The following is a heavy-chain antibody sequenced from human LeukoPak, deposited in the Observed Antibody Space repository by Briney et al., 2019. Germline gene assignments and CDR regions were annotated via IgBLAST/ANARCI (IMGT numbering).Heavy chain of an antibody. D-gene: IGHD2-15*01. Sequence: SETLSLTCTVSGGSINNYYWSWIRQPPGKGLEWIGEINHSGSTNYNPSLKSRVTISVDTSKNQFSLKLSSVTAADTAVYYCAISKGYCSGGSCYSQRSSYYYYMDVWGKGTTVTVSS. J-gene: IGHJ6*03. CDR1: GGSINNYY. V-gene: IGHV4-34*01. CDR3: AISKGYCSGGSCYSQRSSYYYYMDV. CDR2: INHSGST.